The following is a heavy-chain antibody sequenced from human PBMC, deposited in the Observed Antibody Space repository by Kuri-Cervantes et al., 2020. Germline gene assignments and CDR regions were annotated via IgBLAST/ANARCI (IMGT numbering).Heavy chain of an antibody. V-gene: IGHV4-59*08. CDR1: GASVSSYY. CDR2: ISNTGST. J-gene: IGHJ4*02. D-gene: IGHD3-22*01. Sequence: LSCTVSGASVSSYYWSWIRQPPGKRLEWIGYISNTGSTNYNPSLKSRVTISVDTSKNQFSLKLSSVTAADTAVYYCARSQYYYDSSGYYSLKPSWYFDYWGQGTLVTVSS. CDR3: ARSQYYYDSSGYYSLKPSWYFDY.